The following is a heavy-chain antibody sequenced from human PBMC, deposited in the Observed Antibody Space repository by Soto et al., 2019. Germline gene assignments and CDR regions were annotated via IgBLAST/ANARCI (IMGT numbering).Heavy chain of an antibody. CDR2: IYYSGST. V-gene: IGHV4-30-4*01. Sequence: VQLQESGPGLVKPAQTLSLTCTVSGCSVSRGDYYWRWIRQSPGKALEWIAYIYYSGSTYSNPSLERRLSLCGESSKNQFFLQLTSVTAADTAEYYCARGRGDRLYNWNLKYWGQGTLVTVSS. CDR1: GCSVSRGDYY. D-gene: IGHD1-1*01. J-gene: IGHJ4*02. CDR3: ARGRGDRLYNWNLKY.